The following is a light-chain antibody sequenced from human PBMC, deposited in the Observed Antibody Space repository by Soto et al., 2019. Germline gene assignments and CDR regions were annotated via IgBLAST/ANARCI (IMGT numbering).Light chain of an antibody. CDR1: QSLLHSNGYNY. CDR2: VGS. Sequence: DIVMTQSPLSLSVTPGEPASISCRSSQSLLHSNGYNYLDWYLQKPGQSPQVLIYVGSNRASGVPDRFSGSGSGTDFTLKISRVEAEDVGVYYCMQALQTHTFGQGTK. J-gene: IGKJ1*01. V-gene: IGKV2-28*01. CDR3: MQALQTHT.